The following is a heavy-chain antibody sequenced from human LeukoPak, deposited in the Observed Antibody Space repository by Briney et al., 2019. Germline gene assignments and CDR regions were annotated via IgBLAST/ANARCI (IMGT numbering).Heavy chain of an antibody. CDR1: GHTFTSYG. CDR3: ARGATYYYDSSGYYYPRGYFDY. Sequence: ASVKVSCKASGHTFTSYGISWVRQAPGQGLEWMGWISAYNGNTNYAQKLQGRVTMTTDTSTSTAYMELRSLRSDDTAVYYCARGATYYYDSSGYYYPRGYFDYWGQGTLVTVSS. J-gene: IGHJ4*02. CDR2: ISAYNGNT. D-gene: IGHD3-22*01. V-gene: IGHV1-18*01.